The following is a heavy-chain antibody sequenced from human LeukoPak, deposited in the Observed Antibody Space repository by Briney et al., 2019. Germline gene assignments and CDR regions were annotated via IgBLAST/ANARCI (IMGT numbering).Heavy chain of an antibody. D-gene: IGHD1-26*01. CDR3: AVSARGSYSFDY. J-gene: IGHJ4*02. Sequence: SETLSLTCAVYGGSFSGYYWSWIRQPPGKGLEWIGEINPSGSTNYNPSLKSRVTISVDTSKNQFSLKLSSVTAADTAVYYCAVSARGSYSFDYWGQGTLVTVSS. V-gene: IGHV4-34*01. CDR1: GGSFSGYY. CDR2: INPSGST.